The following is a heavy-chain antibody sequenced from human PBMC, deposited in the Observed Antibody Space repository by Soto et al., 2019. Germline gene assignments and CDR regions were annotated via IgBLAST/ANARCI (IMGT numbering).Heavy chain of an antibody. V-gene: IGHV4-59*12. J-gene: IGHJ4*02. CDR1: GGSIYTYY. CDR2: ISDGGST. D-gene: IGHD6-6*01. Sequence: SETLSLTXNVSGGSIYTYYWNWIRQSPGKGLEWIGYISDGGSTNYNPSLKSRVTISVDTSKNQFSLKLSSVTAADTAVYYCARVAEVEYSRSSELFVFDYWGQGTLVTVS. CDR3: ARVAEVEYSRSSELFVFDY.